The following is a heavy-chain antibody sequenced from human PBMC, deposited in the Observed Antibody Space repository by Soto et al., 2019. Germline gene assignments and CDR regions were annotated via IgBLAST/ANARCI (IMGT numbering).Heavy chain of an antibody. D-gene: IGHD6-13*01. CDR3: ARRGYSSSWYSRYMDV. Sequence: SETLSLTCAVYGGSFSGYDWSWIRQPPGKGLEWIGEINHSGSTNYNPSLKGRVTISVDTSKNQFSLKLSSVTAADTAAYYCARRGYSSSWYSRYMDVWGKGTTVTVSS. V-gene: IGHV4-34*01. J-gene: IGHJ6*03. CDR1: GGSFSGYD. CDR2: INHSGST.